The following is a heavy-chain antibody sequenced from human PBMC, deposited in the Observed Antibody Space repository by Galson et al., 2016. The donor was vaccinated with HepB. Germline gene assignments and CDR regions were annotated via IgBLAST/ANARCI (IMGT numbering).Heavy chain of an antibody. CDR3: ARGGVVGGGTEPPFEF. J-gene: IGHJ4*02. D-gene: IGHD3-10*01. V-gene: IGHV4-61*08. CDR2: TYYNEGN. CDR1: GVSVRGGAYH. Sequence: ETLSLTCTVSGVSVRGGAYHWAWIRQPTGQGLEWMAHTYYNEGNRYSPSLMSRITMTRDPSTNTGYMELNSLTSADTPGYYRARGGVVGGGTEPPFEFGGLGTLVTVSS.